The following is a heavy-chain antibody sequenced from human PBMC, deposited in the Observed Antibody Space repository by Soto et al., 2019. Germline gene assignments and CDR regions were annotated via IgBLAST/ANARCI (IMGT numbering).Heavy chain of an antibody. V-gene: IGHV3-23*01. CDR2: ISGSGGST. J-gene: IGHJ4*02. CDR3: AKDPIVAKIFGPFDY. D-gene: IGHD5-12*01. Sequence: PGGSLRLSCAASGFTFSSYAMSWVRQAPGKGLEWVSAISGSGGSTYYADSVKGRFTISRDNSKNTLYLQMNSLRAEDTAVYYCAKDPIVAKIFGPFDYWGQGTLVTVSS. CDR1: GFTFSSYA.